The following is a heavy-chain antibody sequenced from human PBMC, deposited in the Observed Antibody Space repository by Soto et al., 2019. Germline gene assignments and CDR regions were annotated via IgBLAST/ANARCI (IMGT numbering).Heavy chain of an antibody. CDR1: GFTFSSYG. CDR3: AISSGFYYYYGMDV. Sequence: GESLKISCAASGFTFSSYGMHWVRQAPGKGLEWVAVISYDGSNKYYADSVKGRFTISRDNSKNTLYPQMNSLRAEDTAVYYCAISSGFYYYYGMDVWGQGTTVTVSS. D-gene: IGHD6-19*01. CDR2: ISYDGSNK. J-gene: IGHJ6*02. V-gene: IGHV3-30*03.